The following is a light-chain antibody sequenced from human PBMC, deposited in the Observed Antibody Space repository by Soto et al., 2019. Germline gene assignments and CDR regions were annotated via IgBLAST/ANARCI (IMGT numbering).Light chain of an antibody. CDR2: DAS. CDR1: QSVSSK. J-gene: IGKJ4*01. Sequence: EIVLTQSPATLSLSPGERATLSCRASQSVSSKLAWYQQKPGQAPRLLIYDASNRATGIPARFSGSGSGTDFTLTISSLEPEDIGVYYCQQRSNWPLTFGGGTKVEI. V-gene: IGKV3-11*01. CDR3: QQRSNWPLT.